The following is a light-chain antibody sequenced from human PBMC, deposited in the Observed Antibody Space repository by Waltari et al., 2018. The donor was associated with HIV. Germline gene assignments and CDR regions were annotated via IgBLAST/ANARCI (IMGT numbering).Light chain of an antibody. CDR3: QRTYNAP. CDR1: QDISSY. Sequence: DIQLTQSPSSLSASVGDRVTITCRVSQDISSYLNVYRQKPGKVLKLLIYSASNLQSGVPSRFSGSCSETDFTLTISSLQPEEVETYYGQRTYNAPFGPGTTVDIK. V-gene: IGKV1-27*01. J-gene: IGKJ3*01. CDR2: SAS.